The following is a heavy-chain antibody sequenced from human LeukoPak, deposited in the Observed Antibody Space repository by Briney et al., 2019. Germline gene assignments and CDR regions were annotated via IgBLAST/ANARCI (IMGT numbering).Heavy chain of an antibody. Sequence: SETLSLTCTVSGDSISSYYWSWIRQPPGKGLEWIGYIYYSGSTNYKPSLKSRVTISVETSKNQFSLKLRSVTAADTAVYYCARVTGYMIEDYFDYWGQGTLVTVSS. D-gene: IGHD3-22*01. CDR3: ARVTGYMIEDYFDY. CDR1: GDSISSYY. CDR2: IYYSGST. J-gene: IGHJ4*02. V-gene: IGHV4-59*01.